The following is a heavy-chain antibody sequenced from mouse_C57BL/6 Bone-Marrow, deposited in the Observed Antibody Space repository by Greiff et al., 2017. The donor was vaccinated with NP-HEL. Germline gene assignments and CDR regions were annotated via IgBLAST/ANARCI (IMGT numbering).Heavy chain of an antibody. D-gene: IGHD2-4*01. V-gene: IGHV1-55*01. Sequence: QVQLQQPGAELVKPVASVKMSCKASGYTFTSYWITWVKQRPGQGLEWIGDIYPGSGSTNYNEKFKSKATLTVDTSSSTAYMQLSSLTSEDSAVYYCARRDMITTGYYAMDYWGQGTSVTVSS. CDR3: ARRDMITTGYYAMDY. CDR1: GYTFTSYW. J-gene: IGHJ4*01. CDR2: IYPGSGST.